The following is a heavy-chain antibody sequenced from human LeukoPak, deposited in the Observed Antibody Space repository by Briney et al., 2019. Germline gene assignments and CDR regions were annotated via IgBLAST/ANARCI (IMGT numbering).Heavy chain of an antibody. CDR3: ARSPPELRFLEWSTLYFDY. CDR1: GGTFSSYA. J-gene: IGHJ4*02. D-gene: IGHD3-3*01. Sequence: SVKVSCKASGGTFSSYAISWVRQAPGQGLEWMGGIIPIFGTANYAQKFQGRVTITTDESTSTAYMELSSLRSGDTAVYYCARSPPELRFLEWSTLYFDYWGQGTLVTVSS. CDR2: IIPIFGTA. V-gene: IGHV1-69*05.